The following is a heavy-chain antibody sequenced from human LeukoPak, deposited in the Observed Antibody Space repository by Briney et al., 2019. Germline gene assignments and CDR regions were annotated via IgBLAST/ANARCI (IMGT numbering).Heavy chain of an antibody. CDR3: ARGGIAASHYYYYYMDV. CDR1: GYTFTGYY. CDR2: INPNSGGT. V-gene: IGHV1-2*02. Sequence: ASVQDSCKASGYTFTGYYMHWVRQAPGQGLEWMGWINPNSGGTNYAQKFQGRVTMTRDTSISTAYMELSRLRSDDTAVYYCARGGIAASHYYYYYMDVWGKGTTVTVSS. J-gene: IGHJ6*03. D-gene: IGHD6-13*01.